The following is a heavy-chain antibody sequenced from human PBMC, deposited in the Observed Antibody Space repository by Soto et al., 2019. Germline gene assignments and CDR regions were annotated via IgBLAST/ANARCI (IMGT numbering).Heavy chain of an antibody. CDR3: ARGYCSSTSCPPPPRDYYYGMDV. CDR1: GGTFSSYS. CDR2: IIPIFGTA. V-gene: IGHV1-69*01. J-gene: IGHJ6*02. Sequence: QVQLVQSGAEVKKPGSSVKVSCKASGGTFSSYSINWVRQAPGQGLEWMGGIIPIFGTANNAQKFQGRVTITADESATTVYMELSSLRSEDTAVYYCARGYCSSTSCPPPPRDYYYGMDVWGQGTTVTVSS. D-gene: IGHD2-2*01.